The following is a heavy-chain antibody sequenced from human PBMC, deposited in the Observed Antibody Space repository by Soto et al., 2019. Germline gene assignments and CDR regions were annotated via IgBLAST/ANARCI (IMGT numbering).Heavy chain of an antibody. Sequence: GGSLRLSCVASGFIFSDYAMHWARKAPGKGLEWVALISPAGTNQYYADSAKGRFTISRDNSKNTLYLQMNSLRPEDTGLYYCARENSRISPRLFQHWGHGTLVTVSS. CDR2: ISPAGTNQ. CDR3: ARENSRISPRLFQH. V-gene: IGHV3-30-3*01. D-gene: IGHD6-6*01. CDR1: GFIFSDYA. J-gene: IGHJ1*01.